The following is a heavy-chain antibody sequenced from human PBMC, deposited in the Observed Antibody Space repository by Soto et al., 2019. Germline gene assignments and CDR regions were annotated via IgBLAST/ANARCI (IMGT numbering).Heavy chain of an antibody. V-gene: IGHV3-48*01. CDR1: GFTFSSYS. CDR3: ARDGGQWLNWFDP. Sequence: EVQLVESGGGLVQPGGSLRLSCAASGFTFSSYSMNWVRQAPGKGLEWVSYISSSSSTIYYADSVKGRFTISRDNAKNSLYLQMNSLRAEDTAVYYCARDGGQWLNWFDPWGQGTLVTVS. CDR2: ISSSSSTI. D-gene: IGHD6-19*01. J-gene: IGHJ5*02.